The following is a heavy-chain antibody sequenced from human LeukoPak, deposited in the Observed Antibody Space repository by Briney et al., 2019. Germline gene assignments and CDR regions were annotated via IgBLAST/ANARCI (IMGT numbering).Heavy chain of an antibody. D-gene: IGHD2-21*02. Sequence: SETLSLTCTVSGRSVSSGSYYWSWIRQPPGKGLEWIGYIYYSGSTNYNPSLKSRVTISVDTSKNQFSLKLSSVTAADTAVYYCARGGRLAYCGGDCLETNWFDPWGQGTLVTVSS. J-gene: IGHJ5*02. CDR2: IYYSGST. CDR3: ARGGRLAYCGGDCLETNWFDP. CDR1: GRSVSSGSYY. V-gene: IGHV4-61*01.